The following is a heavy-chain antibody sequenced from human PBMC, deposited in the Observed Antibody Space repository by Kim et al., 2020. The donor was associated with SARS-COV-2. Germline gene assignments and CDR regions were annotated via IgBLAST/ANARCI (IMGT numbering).Heavy chain of an antibody. CDR1: GVTFSNYA. D-gene: IGHD3-3*01. Sequence: GGSLRLSCAASGVTFSNYAMSWGRQTQGKGLEWVSAIGGSGSSTYYADSVKGRFTISRDNSKNTLNLQMNSLRAVDTAVYYCAKQTRVSVDFYWFDPWGQPTLVTVSS. V-gene: IGHV3-23*01. CDR2: IGGSGSST. CDR3: AKQTRVSVDFYWFDP. J-gene: IGHJ5*02.